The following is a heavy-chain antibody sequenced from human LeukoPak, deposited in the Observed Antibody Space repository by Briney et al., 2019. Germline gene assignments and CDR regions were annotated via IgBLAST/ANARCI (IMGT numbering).Heavy chain of an antibody. D-gene: IGHD6-13*01. CDR3: AKDYSTSWWFYY. V-gene: IGHV3-23*01. Sequence: RAGGSLRLSCAASGFTFSSYAMTWVRQAPGKGLEWVSAISGSGGSTYYADSVKGRFTISRDNSKNTLYLQMNSLRAEDTAIYYCAKDYSTSWWFYYWGQGTLVTVSS. J-gene: IGHJ4*02. CDR2: ISGSGGST. CDR1: GFTFSSYA.